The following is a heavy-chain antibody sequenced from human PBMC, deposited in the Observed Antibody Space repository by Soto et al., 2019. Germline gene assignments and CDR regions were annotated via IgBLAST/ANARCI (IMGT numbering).Heavy chain of an antibody. CDR3: ARLEYYDSSGYYYFDY. CDR1: GGTFSSYA. Sequence: VASVKVSCKASGGTFSSYAISWVRQAPGQGLEWMGGIIPIFGTANYAQKFQGRVTITADESTSTAYMELSSLRSEDTAVYYCARLEYYDSSGYYYFDYWGQGTLVTVSS. J-gene: IGHJ4*02. V-gene: IGHV1-69*13. D-gene: IGHD3-22*01. CDR2: IIPIFGTA.